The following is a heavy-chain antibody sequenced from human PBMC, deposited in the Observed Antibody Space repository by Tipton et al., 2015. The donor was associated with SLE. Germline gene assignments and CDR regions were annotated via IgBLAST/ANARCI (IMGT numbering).Heavy chain of an antibody. CDR3: AGASTPNSYDCSGFYLSFYFDY. CDR1: GGSISSSSYY. V-gene: IGHV4-39*07. J-gene: IGHJ4*02. Sequence: TLSLTCTVSGGSISSSSYYWGWIRQPPGKGLEWIGTIFYSGSTYYNPSLESRVTISVDTSKNQFSLKLSSVTAADTAVYYCAGASTPNSYDCSGFYLSFYFDYWGQGTQVTVSS. CDR2: IFYSGST. D-gene: IGHD3-22*01.